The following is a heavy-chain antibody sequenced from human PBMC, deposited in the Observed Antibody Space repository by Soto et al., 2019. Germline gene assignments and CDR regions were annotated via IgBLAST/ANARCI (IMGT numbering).Heavy chain of an antibody. CDR3: ARRGDYEVAFKI. CDR1: GYSFTSYW. J-gene: IGHJ3*02. D-gene: IGHD2-21*02. CDR2: IDPSDSYN. V-gene: IGHV5-10-1*01. Sequence: GESLKISCKGSGYSFTSYWISWVRQMPGKGLEWMGRIDPSDSYNNYSPSFQGHVTISVDKSISTAYLQWSSLKASDTAMYHCARRGDYEVAFKIYGEGTMVTVSS.